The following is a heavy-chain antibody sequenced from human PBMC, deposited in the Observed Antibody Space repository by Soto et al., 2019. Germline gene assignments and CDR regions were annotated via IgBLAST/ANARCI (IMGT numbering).Heavy chain of an antibody. Sequence: QVQLVESGGGVVQPGRSLRVSCAASGVTFSSYGMHGLRQAPGTGLEWVAVISYDGSNKQYADSVKGRFTISRDNSKNALYLQMHRLGAEDTAVYYCAQDTYYYDRSGYYVFYYWGQGTLVTVAS. D-gene: IGHD3-22*01. CDR3: AQDTYYYDRSGYYVFYY. CDR1: GVTFSSYG. J-gene: IGHJ4*02. CDR2: ISYDGSNK. V-gene: IGHV3-30*18.